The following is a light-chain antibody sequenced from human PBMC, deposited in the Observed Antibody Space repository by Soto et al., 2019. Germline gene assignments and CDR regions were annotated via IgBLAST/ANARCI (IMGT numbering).Light chain of an antibody. CDR1: SSNVGSYEF. Sequence: QSALTQPASVSGSPGQSITISCTGSSSNVGSYEFVSWYQQHPGKAPKLMIYEGNKRPSGVSNRFSGSESANTASLTISGLQAEDEADYYCCSYAGSKTSWMFGGGTKVTVL. J-gene: IGLJ3*02. CDR2: EGN. CDR3: CSYAGSKTSWM. V-gene: IGLV2-23*01.